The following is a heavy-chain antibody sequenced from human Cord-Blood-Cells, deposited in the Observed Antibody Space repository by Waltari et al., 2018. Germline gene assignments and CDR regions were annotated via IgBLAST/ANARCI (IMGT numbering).Heavy chain of an antibody. CDR2: IYYSGST. CDR3: ARHDTMVRGVIIDY. Sequence: QLQLQESGPGLVKPSETLSLTCTVSGGSISSSSYYWGWIRQPPGKGLEWIGSIYYSGSTYSNPSLKSRVTISVDTSKNQFSLKLSSVTAADTAVYYCARHDTMVRGVIIDYWGQGTLVTVSS. J-gene: IGHJ4*02. CDR1: GGSISSSSYY. V-gene: IGHV4-39*01. D-gene: IGHD3-10*01.